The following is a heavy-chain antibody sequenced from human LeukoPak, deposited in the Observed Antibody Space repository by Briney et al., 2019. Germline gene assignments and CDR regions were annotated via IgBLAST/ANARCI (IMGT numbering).Heavy chain of an antibody. CDR2: INGDGRTT. CDR3: VGDQVDDTGYLR. CDR1: GFIFSTYT. V-gene: IGHV3-64D*06. D-gene: IGHD5-12*01. J-gene: IGHJ4*02. Sequence: GGSLRLSCSASGFIFSTYTMYWVRQAPGKGLEYVSVINGDGRTTYYIDSVKGRFTVSRDNSKNTLYLQMSSLRADDTAVYYCVGDQVDDTGYLRWGQGTRVTVSA.